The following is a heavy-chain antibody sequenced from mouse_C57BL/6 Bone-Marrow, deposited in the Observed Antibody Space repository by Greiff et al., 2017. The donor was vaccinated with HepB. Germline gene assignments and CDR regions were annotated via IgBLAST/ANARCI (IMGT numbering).Heavy chain of an antibody. V-gene: IGHV1-62-2*01. J-gene: IGHJ3*01. D-gene: IGHD2-4*01. CDR2: FYPGSGSL. CDR3: ARHEDVYYDYVFAY. Sequence: QVQLQQSGAELVKPGASVKLSCKASGYTFTEYTIHWVKQRSGQGLEWIGWFYPGSGSLKSNEKFKDKATLTAYKSSSTVYMELSRLTSEDSAVYFCARHEDVYYDYVFAYWGQGTLVAVAA. CDR1: GYTFTEYT.